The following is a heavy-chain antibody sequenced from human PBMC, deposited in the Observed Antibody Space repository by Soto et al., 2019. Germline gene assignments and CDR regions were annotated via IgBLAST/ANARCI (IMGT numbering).Heavy chain of an antibody. CDR1: GYTLTELS. J-gene: IGHJ4*02. CDR3: AKGFDGPHCTRTSCLFYFAY. D-gene: IGHD2-2*01. V-gene: IGHV1-24*01. Sequence: ASVKVSCTVSGYTLTELSMHWVRQAPGKGLEWMGGFDPEDGETIYAQKFQGRVTMTEDTSTDTAYMELSSLRSEDTAVYFCAKGFDGPHCTRTSCLFYFAYWGQGALVTVSS. CDR2: FDPEDGET.